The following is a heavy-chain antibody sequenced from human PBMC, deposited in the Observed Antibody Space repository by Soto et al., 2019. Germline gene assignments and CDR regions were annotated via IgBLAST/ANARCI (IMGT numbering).Heavy chain of an antibody. CDR2: ISGNGGST. CDR1: GFTFSSYA. V-gene: IGHV3-23*01. CDR3: AKDGGPSRTSYYYYYYMDV. Sequence: GGSLRLSCAASGFTFSSYAMSWVRQAPGKGLEWVSAISGNGGSTYYADSVKGRFTISRDNSKNTLYLQMNSLRAEDTAVYYCAKDGGPSRTSYYYYYYMDVWGKGTTVTVSS. J-gene: IGHJ6*03. D-gene: IGHD6-13*01.